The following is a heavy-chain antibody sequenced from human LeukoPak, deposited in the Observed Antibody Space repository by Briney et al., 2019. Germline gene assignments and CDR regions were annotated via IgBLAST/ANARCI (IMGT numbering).Heavy chain of an antibody. V-gene: IGHV3-23*01. Sequence: GGSLRLSCAASGFTFSSYAMSWVRQAPGKGLEWVSAISGSGGSTYYADSVKGRFTISRDNSKNTLYLQMNSLRAEDTAVYYCAKDLVDDYGDYGAFDIWGQGTMVTVSS. CDR3: AKDLVDDYGDYGAFDI. CDR1: GFTFSSYA. J-gene: IGHJ3*02. D-gene: IGHD4-17*01. CDR2: ISGSGGST.